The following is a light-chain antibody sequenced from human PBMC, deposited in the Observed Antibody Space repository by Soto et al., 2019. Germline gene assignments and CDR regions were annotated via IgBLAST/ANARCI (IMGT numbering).Light chain of an antibody. CDR3: QQSRSTPFT. CDR2: AAS. V-gene: IGKV1-39*01. Sequence: DLQVTQSPPPLSASVGDRVIITCRASQSISSSLNWYQQKPGKAPKILIHAASSLQSGVPARVSGSGSGTDFTLTISRLQPEDFATYYCQQSRSTPFTFGEGTKLEIK. CDR1: QSISSS. J-gene: IGKJ2*01.